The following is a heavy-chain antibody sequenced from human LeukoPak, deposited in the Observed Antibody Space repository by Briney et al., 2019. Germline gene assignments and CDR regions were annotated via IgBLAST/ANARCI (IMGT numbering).Heavy chain of an antibody. D-gene: IGHD6-19*01. CDR3: AKGSGAVADGGAFDY. CDR1: GFTFSSYG. J-gene: IGHJ4*02. Sequence: RTGGSLRLSCAASGFTFSSYGMHWVRQAPGKGLEWVAVISYDGSNKYYADSVKGRFTISRDNSKNTLYLQMNSLRAEDTAVYYCAKGSGAVADGGAFDYWGQGTLVTVSS. CDR2: ISYDGSNK. V-gene: IGHV3-30*18.